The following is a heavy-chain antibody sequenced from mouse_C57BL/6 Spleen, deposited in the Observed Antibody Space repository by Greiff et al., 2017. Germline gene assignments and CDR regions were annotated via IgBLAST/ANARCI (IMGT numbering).Heavy chain of an antibody. J-gene: IGHJ2*01. CDR3: ASGPGD. CDR1: GYSITSGYY. CDR2: ISYDGSN. Sequence: EVKLVESGPGLVKPSQSLSLTCSVTGYSITSGYYLNWIRQFPGNKLEWMGYISYDGSNNYNPSLKNRISITRDTSKNQFFLKLNSVTTEDTATYYCASGPGDWGQGTTLTVSS. V-gene: IGHV3-6*01.